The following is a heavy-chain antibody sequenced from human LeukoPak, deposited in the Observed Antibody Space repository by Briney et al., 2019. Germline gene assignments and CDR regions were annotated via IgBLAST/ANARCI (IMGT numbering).Heavy chain of an antibody. D-gene: IGHD2-15*01. Sequence: SGTLSLTCAVYGGSFSGYYWSWIRRPPGKGLEWIGEINHSGSTNYNPSLKSRVTISVDTSKNQFSLKLSSVTAADTAVYYCARGSQVVVAATLGYYYYYMDVWGKGTTVTVSS. CDR2: INHSGST. J-gene: IGHJ6*03. V-gene: IGHV4-34*01. CDR3: ARGSQVVVAATLGYYYYYMDV. CDR1: GGSFSGYY.